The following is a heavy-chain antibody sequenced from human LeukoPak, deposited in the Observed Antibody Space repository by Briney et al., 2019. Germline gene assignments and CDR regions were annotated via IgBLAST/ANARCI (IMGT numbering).Heavy chain of an antibody. CDR3: ARHVRNSSGHFDY. CDR1: GGSISSSSYY. J-gene: IGHJ4*02. Sequence: PSETLSLTCTVSGGSISSSSYYWGWIRQPPGKGLEWIGSIYYSGSTYYNPSLKSRVTISVDTSKNQFSLKLSSVTAADTAVYYCARHVRNSSGHFDYWGQGTLVTVSS. D-gene: IGHD6-19*01. V-gene: IGHV4-39*01. CDR2: IYYSGST.